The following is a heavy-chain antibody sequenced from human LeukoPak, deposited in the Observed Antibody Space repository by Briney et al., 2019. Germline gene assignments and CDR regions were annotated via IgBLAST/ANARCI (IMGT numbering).Heavy chain of an antibody. V-gene: IGHV3-23*01. CDR3: AKAQGETWNYVPFDY. Sequence: GGSLRLSCAASGFTFSSYAMSWVRQAPGKGLEWVSIISGGGGSTYYADSVKGQFTISRDNSKNTLYLQMNSLRAEDTAVYYCAKAQGETWNYVPFDYWGQGTLVTASS. CDR2: ISGGGGST. CDR1: GFTFSSYA. D-gene: IGHD1-7*01. J-gene: IGHJ4*02.